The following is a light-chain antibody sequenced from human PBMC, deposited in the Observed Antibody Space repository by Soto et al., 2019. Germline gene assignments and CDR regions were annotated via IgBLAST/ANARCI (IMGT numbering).Light chain of an antibody. CDR2: GVT. CDR1: SSDIGAYNY. J-gene: IGLJ1*01. V-gene: IGLV2-14*01. CDR3: FSHRSGDSHV. Sequence: QSVLTQPASVSGSPGQSITISCTGTSSDIGAYNYVSWYQQYPGKAPKLMIYGVTNRPSGVSNRFSGSKTGNAASLTISGLQAEDEADYYCFSHRSGDSHVFGTGTKVPVL.